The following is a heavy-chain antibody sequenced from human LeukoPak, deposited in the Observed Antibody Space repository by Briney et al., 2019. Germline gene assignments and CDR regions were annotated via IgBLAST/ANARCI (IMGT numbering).Heavy chain of an antibody. CDR1: GFTFSSYS. Sequence: PGGSLRLSCAASGFTFSSYSMNWVRQAPGKGLEWVSSISSSSSYIYYADSVKGRLTISRDNAKNSLYLQMNSLRAEDTAVYYCARLPSYGSGRDYWGQGTLVTVSS. CDR3: ARLPSYGSGRDY. V-gene: IGHV3-21*01. D-gene: IGHD5-18*01. J-gene: IGHJ4*02. CDR2: ISSSSSYI.